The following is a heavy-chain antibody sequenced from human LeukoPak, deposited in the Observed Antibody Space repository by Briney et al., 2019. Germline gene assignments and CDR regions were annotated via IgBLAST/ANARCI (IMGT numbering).Heavy chain of an antibody. CDR3: ANSIVGATTGYYGMDV. J-gene: IGHJ6*02. CDR1: GFTFSSYA. D-gene: IGHD1-26*01. Sequence: GGSLRLSCAASGFTFSSYAMRWVRQAPGKGLEWVSAISGSGGSTYYADSVKGRFTISRDNSKNTLYLQMNSLRAEDTAVYYCANSIVGATTGYYGMDVWGQGTTVTVSS. V-gene: IGHV3-23*01. CDR2: ISGSGGST.